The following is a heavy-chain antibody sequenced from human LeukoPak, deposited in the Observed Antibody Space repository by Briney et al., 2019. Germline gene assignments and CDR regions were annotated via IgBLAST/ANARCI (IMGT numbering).Heavy chain of an antibody. CDR2: XXXDGSNK. D-gene: IGHD6-13*01. CDR1: GFTFSSYA. J-gene: IGHJ4*02. V-gene: IGHV3-30*04. CDR3: ARDSAYSSSWLQYYFDY. Sequence: GRSLRLSCAASGFTFSSYAMHWVRQAPGKGLXXXXXXXXDGSNKYYADSVKGRFTISRDNSKNTLYLQMNSLRAEDTAVYYCARDSAYSSSWLQYYFDYWGQGTLVTVSS.